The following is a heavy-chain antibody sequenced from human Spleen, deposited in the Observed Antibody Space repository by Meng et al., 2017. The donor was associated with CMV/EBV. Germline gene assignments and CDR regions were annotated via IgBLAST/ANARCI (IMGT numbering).Heavy chain of an antibody. CDR1: GFTFSNYL. Sequence: ETLSLTCAASGFTFSNYLMSWVRQAPGKGLEWVSAISGSGDNTYYADSVKGRFTVSRDNSKNTLYLQMNTLRAEDTAVYYCAKGSIAVLRFFEWFNWGQGTLVTVSS. CDR2: ISGSGDNT. J-gene: IGHJ4*02. V-gene: IGHV3-23*01. D-gene: IGHD3-3*01. CDR3: AKGSIAVLRFFEWFN.